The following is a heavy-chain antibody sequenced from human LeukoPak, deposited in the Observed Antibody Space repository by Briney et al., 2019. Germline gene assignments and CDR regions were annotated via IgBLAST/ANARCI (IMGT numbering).Heavy chain of an antibody. CDR1: GGSISSSSYY. CDR2: IYYSGST. Sequence: SETLSLTCTVSGGSISSSSYYWGWIRQPPGKGLEWIGSIYYSGSTYYSPSLKSRVTISVDTSKNQFPLKLSSVTAADTAVYYCALYYYGMDVWGQGTTVTVSS. J-gene: IGHJ6*02. V-gene: IGHV4-39*06. CDR3: ALYYYGMDV.